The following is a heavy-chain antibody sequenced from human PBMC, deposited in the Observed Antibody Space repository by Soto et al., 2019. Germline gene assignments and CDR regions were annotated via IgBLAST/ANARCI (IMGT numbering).Heavy chain of an antibody. CDR1: GFTFSSYS. CDR2: IGSGSRII. V-gene: IGHV3-48*01. J-gene: IGHJ4*02. D-gene: IGHD2-15*01. CDR3: AKSNERWYEVADS. Sequence: PGGSLRLSCVASGFTFSSYSMNWVRQAPGKGLEWVSYIGSGSRIIYYADSVKGRFTISRDNAGNSLSLQMNSLRVEDTAVYYCAKSNERWYEVADSWGQGTLVTVSS.